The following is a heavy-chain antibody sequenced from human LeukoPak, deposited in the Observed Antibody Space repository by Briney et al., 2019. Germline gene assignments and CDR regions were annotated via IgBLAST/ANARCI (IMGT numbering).Heavy chain of an antibody. CDR3: AKDIQLAA. Sequence: PGGSLRLSGAASGFNFNDAAMTWVRQAPGKGLEWVSLIASSGHNTCYTDSVRGRFTISRDNSKKTLSLQMNSLKVEDTAIYYCAKDIQLAAWGLGTMVTVSS. D-gene: IGHD5-24*01. CDR2: IASSGHNT. V-gene: IGHV3-23*01. J-gene: IGHJ3*01. CDR1: GFNFNDAA.